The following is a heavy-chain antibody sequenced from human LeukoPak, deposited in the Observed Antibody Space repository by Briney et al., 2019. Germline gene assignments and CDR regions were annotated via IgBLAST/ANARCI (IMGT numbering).Heavy chain of an antibody. CDR2: ITGDGSST. J-gene: IGHJ4*02. Sequence: GGSLRLSCAASGFTFSSYAMHWVRQAPGKGLVWVSRITGDGSSTSYAVSVEGRFTISRDNAKNTLYLQMSSLRAEDTAVYYCARGRSAYAWDYWGQGTLVTVSS. CDR1: GFTFSSYA. CDR3: ARGRSAYAWDY. D-gene: IGHD5-12*01. V-gene: IGHV3-74*01.